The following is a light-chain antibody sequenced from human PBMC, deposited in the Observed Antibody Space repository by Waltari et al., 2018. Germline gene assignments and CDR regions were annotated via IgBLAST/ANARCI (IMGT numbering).Light chain of an antibody. Sequence: DIQMTQSPSSLSASVGDTVTITCRASQSISSWLDWYQQKPGKAPKLLIYKASSLQSGVPSRFSGSGSGTEFTLTINGLQPEDFATYYCLQYSSSPWMFGQGTKVEIK. J-gene: IGKJ1*01. V-gene: IGKV1-5*03. CDR3: LQYSSSPWM. CDR2: KAS. CDR1: QSISSW.